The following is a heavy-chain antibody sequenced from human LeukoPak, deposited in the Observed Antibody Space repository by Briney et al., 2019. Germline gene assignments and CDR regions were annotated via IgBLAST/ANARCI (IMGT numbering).Heavy chain of an antibody. CDR2: ISSSGSTI. Sequence: GSLRLSCAASGFTFSSYEMNWVRQAPGKGLEWVSYISSSGSTIYYADSVKGRFTISRDNAKNSLYLQMNSLRAEDTAVYYCARADDYLSYFDYWGQGTLVTVSS. CDR3: ARADDYLSYFDY. J-gene: IGHJ4*02. D-gene: IGHD4-11*01. V-gene: IGHV3-48*03. CDR1: GFTFSSYE.